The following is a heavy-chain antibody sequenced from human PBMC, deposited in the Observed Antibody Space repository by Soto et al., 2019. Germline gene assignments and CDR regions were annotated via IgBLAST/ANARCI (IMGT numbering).Heavy chain of an antibody. J-gene: IGHJ3*02. CDR1: GFSFRSHW. V-gene: IGHV3-7*01. Sequence: GGSLRLSCAASGFSFRSHWMTWVRQAPGKGLEWVANIKQDGSEKYYVESVKGRFTISRDNPKNSLYLQMNSLRGEDTAIYYCARDTSGAYDIWGQGTKVTVSS. CDR2: IKQDGSEK. CDR3: ARDTSGAYDI. D-gene: IGHD3-10*01.